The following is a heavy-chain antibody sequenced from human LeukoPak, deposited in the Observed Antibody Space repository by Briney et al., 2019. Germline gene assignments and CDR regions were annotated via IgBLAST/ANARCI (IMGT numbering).Heavy chain of an antibody. D-gene: IGHD6-13*01. V-gene: IGHV3-48*01. Sequence: HSGGSLRLSCAASGFTFSSYSMSWVRQAPGKGLEWVSYISSSSSTIYYADSVKGRFTISRDNAKNSLYLQMNSLRAEDTAVYYCARREQQLVYYYYYYMDVWGKGTTVTVSS. CDR1: GFTFSSYS. CDR3: ARREQQLVYYYYYYMDV. CDR2: ISSSSSTI. J-gene: IGHJ6*03.